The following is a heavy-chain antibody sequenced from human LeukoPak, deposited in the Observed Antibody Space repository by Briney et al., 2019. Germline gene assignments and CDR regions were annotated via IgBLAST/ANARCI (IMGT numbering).Heavy chain of an antibody. CDR1: GFTFSSYA. J-gene: IGHJ4*02. CDR2: ISGSGGST. V-gene: IGHV3-23*01. Sequence: GGSLRLSCAASGFTFSSYAMSWVRQAPGKGLEWVSAISGSGGSTYYADSVKGRFTISRDNSKNTLYLQMNSLRAEDTAVYYCARGNQLMYGSGSYYRGFDYWGQGTLVTVSS. CDR3: ARGNQLMYGSGSYYRGFDY. D-gene: IGHD3-10*01.